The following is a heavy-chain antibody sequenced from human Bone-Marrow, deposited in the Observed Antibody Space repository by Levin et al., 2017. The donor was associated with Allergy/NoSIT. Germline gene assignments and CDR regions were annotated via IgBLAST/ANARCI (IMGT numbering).Heavy chain of an antibody. J-gene: IGHJ4*02. CDR1: RFTFSNYA. V-gene: IGHV3-23*01. CDR3: VKGSADGGFDY. Sequence: AGGSLRLSCEASRFTFSNYAMSWVRQAPGKGLEWVSAISGSVFNTFYAGAVKGRFSISRDNSKNMVYLQLSSLRAEDTAIYFCVKGSADGGFDYWGQGALVTVSS. D-gene: IGHD6-25*01. CDR2: ISGSVFNT.